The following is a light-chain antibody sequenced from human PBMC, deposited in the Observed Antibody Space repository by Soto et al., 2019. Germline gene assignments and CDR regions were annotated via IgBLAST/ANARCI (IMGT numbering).Light chain of an antibody. CDR1: SSNIGAGSD. V-gene: IGLV1-40*01. CDR2: RNS. J-gene: IGLJ2*01. CDR3: QSYDSSLRASV. Sequence: QSVLTQPPSVSGAPGQRVTISCTGSSSNIGAGSDVHWYQHLPGTAPKLLIYRNSNRPSGVPDRFSGSSSGKSASLAITGLQAEDEADYYCQSYDSSLRASVFGGGTKLTVL.